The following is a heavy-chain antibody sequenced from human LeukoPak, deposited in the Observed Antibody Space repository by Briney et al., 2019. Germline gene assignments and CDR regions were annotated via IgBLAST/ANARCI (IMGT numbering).Heavy chain of an antibody. Sequence: GGSLRLSCAASGFTFSSYWMSSVRQAPGKGLGWGATIKQDGSEKYYVDSVKGRFTIYRDNAKNSLYLQMNSLRAEDTAVYYCARDEGYCSSTSCYLLDYWGQGTQVTVSS. J-gene: IGHJ4*02. CDR3: ARDEGYCSSTSCYLLDY. CDR2: IKQDGSEK. V-gene: IGHV3-7*01. CDR1: GFTFSSYW. D-gene: IGHD2-2*01.